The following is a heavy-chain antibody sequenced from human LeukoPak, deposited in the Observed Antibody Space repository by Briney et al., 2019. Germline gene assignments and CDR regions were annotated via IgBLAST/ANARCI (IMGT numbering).Heavy chain of an antibody. CDR3: ARLGSPQGYGGNKAFDI. CDR2: IYYSGST. CDR1: GGSISSGGYY. J-gene: IGHJ3*02. V-gene: IGHV4-31*03. Sequence: SETLSLTCTVSGGSISSGGYYWSWIRQHPGKGLEWIGYIYYSGSTYYNPSLKSRVTISVDTSKNQFSLKLSSVTAADTAVYYCARLGSPQGYGGNKAFDIWGHGTMVTVSS. D-gene: IGHD4-23*01.